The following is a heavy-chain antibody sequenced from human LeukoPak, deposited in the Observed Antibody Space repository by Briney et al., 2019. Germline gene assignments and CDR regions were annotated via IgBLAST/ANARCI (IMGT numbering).Heavy chain of an antibody. D-gene: IGHD3-16*02. CDR1: GYTFTSYY. Sequence: GSVKVSCMASGYTFTSYYMHWVRQAPGQGLEWMGIINLNGGSTSYAQKFQGRVTMTRDTSTSTVYMELSSLRSEDTAVYYCARAVENPYFYDYVWGSYRSKTPYYFDYWGQGTLVTVSS. CDR2: INLNGGST. V-gene: IGHV1-46*01. CDR3: ARAVENPYFYDYVWGSYRSKTPYYFDY. J-gene: IGHJ4*02.